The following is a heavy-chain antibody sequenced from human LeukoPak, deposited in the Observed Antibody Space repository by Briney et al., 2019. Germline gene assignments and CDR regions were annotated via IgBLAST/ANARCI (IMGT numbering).Heavy chain of an antibody. CDR3: ARGHYGLDV. CDR1: GFTFSDWY. Sequence: GGSLRLSCAASGFTFSDWYMSLIRQAPGKGLEWVSYIDTSGRTIYYADSVKGRFTISRDNARNSLYLQMSSLRAEDTAVYYCARGHYGLDVWGQGTTVTVSS. V-gene: IGHV3-11*01. CDR2: IDTSGRTI. J-gene: IGHJ6*02.